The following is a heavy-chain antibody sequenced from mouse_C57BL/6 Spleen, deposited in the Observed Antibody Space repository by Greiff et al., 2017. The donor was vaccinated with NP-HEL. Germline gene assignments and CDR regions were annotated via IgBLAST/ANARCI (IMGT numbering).Heavy chain of an antibody. J-gene: IGHJ1*03. V-gene: IGHV14-3*01. D-gene: IGHD2-12*01. Sequence: EVQLQQSVAELVRPGASVKLSCTASGFNINNTYMHWVKQRPEQGLEWIGRIDPANGNTKYAPKFQGKATITADPSSNTAYLQLSSLTSEDTAIYYCAFYSNDGYWYFDVWGTGTTVTVSS. CDR2: IDPANGNT. CDR3: AFYSNDGYWYFDV. CDR1: GFNINNTY.